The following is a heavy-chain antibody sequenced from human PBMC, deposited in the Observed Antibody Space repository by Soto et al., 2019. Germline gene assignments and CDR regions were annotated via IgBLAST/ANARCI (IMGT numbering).Heavy chain of an antibody. J-gene: IGHJ6*02. CDR3: ARALRMRNRYYYGMGV. Sequence: PSETLSLTCAVSGVSINSYYWSWIRQPPGKGLEWIGYIYYSGSTNYNPSLKSRVTISVDRSQTQFSLKLSSVTAADTAVYYCARALRMRNRYYYGMGVWGQGTTVTVSS. V-gene: IGHV4-59*01. D-gene: IGHD1-1*01. CDR1: GVSINSYY. CDR2: IYYSGST.